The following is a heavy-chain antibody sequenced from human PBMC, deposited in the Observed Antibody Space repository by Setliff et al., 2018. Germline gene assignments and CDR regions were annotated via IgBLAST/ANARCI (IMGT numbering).Heavy chain of an antibody. CDR1: GGSISSGGYY. J-gene: IGHJ4*02. V-gene: IGHV4-39*01. D-gene: IGHD1-1*01. Sequence: PSETLSLTCTVSGGSISSGGYYWSWIRQHPGKGLEWIGYIYYSGTTYSNPSLKSRVTMSVDTSKSQFSLRLNSVTASDTAVYYCATTGTHRYFDYWGQGTLVTVSS. CDR2: IYYSGTT. CDR3: ATTGTHRYFDY.